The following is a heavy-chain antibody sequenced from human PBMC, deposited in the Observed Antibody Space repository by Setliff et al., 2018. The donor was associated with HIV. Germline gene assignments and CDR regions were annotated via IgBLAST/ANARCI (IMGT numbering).Heavy chain of an antibody. J-gene: IGHJ4*02. CDR2: IYTSGST. Sequence: SETLSLTCTVSGGSISSYYWSWIRQPAGKGLEWIGRIYTSGSTNYNPSLKSRVTMSVDTSKNQFSLKLSSVTAADTAVYYCARDQANYYDSSGYYYFDDWGQGTLVTV. V-gene: IGHV4-4*07. CDR3: ARDQANYYDSSGYYYFDD. D-gene: IGHD3-22*01. CDR1: GGSISSYY.